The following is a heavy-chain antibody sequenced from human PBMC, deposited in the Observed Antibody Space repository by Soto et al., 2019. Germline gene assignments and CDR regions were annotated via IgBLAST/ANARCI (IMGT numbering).Heavy chain of an antibody. Sequence: QVQLVQSGAEVKGPGASVKISCKASGYTFTNFFIHWVRQAPGQGLEWMGIINPGGGSTDYAQKFKGRATLTRDASTNTVHMELSSLRSEDTAVYYCARDLGSLVAVAGTCYFDYWGQGTLVTVSS. V-gene: IGHV1-46*01. CDR2: INPGGGST. J-gene: IGHJ4*02. CDR3: ARDLGSLVAVAGTCYFDY. D-gene: IGHD6-19*01. CDR1: GYTFTNFF.